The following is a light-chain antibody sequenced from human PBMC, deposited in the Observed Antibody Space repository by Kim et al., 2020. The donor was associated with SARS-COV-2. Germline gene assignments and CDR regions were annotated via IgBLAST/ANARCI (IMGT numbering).Light chain of an antibody. CDR3: QVCDSSTGV. J-gene: IGLJ2*01. CDR1: RCGDNY. Sequence: LSPGETASISGTEVRCGDNYWCWYQQRQGQSLVLVFYQDSQRPSGIPYRFSGSDTGNTATMTIGVTQAKDEDDYYWQVCDSSTGVFGGGTQLTVL. CDR2: QDS. V-gene: IGLV3-1*01.